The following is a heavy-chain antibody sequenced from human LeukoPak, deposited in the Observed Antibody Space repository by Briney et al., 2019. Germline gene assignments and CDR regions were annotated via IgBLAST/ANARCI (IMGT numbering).Heavy chain of an antibody. D-gene: IGHD5-24*01. CDR3: AREPTGRWLQKSGEFDY. Sequence: GASVKVSCKASGYTFTNYGISWVRQAPGQGLEWMGWISVYNGNTNYAQKFQGRVTMTRDTSISTAYMELSRLRSDDTAVYYCAREPTGRWLQKSGEFDYWGQGTLVTVSS. V-gene: IGHV1-18*01. CDR2: ISVYNGNT. CDR1: GYTFTNYG. J-gene: IGHJ4*02.